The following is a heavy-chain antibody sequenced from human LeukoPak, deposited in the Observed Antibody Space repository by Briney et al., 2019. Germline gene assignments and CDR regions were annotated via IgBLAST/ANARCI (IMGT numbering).Heavy chain of an antibody. CDR1: GYTFTGYY. V-gene: IGHV1-2*02. D-gene: IGHD6-13*01. Sequence: ASVKVSCKASGYTFTGYYMHWVRQAPGQGLEWMGWINPNSGGTNYAQKFQGRVTMTRDTSISTAYMELSRLRSDDTAVYYCAREKGRSSWLPSLDPWGQGTLVTVSS. CDR2: INPNSGGT. J-gene: IGHJ5*02. CDR3: AREKGRSSWLPSLDP.